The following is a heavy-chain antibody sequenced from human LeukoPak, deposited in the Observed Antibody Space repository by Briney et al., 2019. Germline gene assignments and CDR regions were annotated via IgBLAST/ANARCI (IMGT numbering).Heavy chain of an antibody. CDR1: GFTFSSYG. J-gene: IGHJ4*02. CDR2: IWYDGSNK. V-gene: IGHV3-33*01. CDR3: ARAHEYYFDY. Sequence: GRSLRLSCAASGFTFSSYGIHWVRQAPGKGLEWVAVIWYDGSNKYYADSVKGRFTISRDNSKNTLYLQMNSLRAEDTAVYYCARAHEYYFDYWGQGTLVTVSS.